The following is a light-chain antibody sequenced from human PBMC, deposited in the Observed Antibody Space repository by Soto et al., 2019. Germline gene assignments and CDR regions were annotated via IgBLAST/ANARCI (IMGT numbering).Light chain of an antibody. Sequence: QPVLTQSPSASASLGASVKLTCNLNRGHSSSAIAWHQQQPEKGPRYLMKVNSDGSHSKGDDISDRFSGSSSGAERYLTISSLQSEDEADYYCQTWGTAGTVVFGGGTKLTVL. J-gene: IGLJ2*01. V-gene: IGLV4-69*01. CDR1: RGHSSSA. CDR2: VNSDGSH. CDR3: QTWGTAGTVV.